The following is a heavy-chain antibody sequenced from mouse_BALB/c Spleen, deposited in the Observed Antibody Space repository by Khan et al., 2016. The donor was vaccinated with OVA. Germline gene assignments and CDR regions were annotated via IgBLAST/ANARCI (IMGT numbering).Heavy chain of an antibody. J-gene: IGHJ1*01. D-gene: IGHD4-1*01. CDR3: ARKPILGRKGYFDV. V-gene: IGHV3-2*02. CDR1: GYSITSDYA. Sequence: EVQLQESGPGLVKPSQSLSLTCTVTGYSITSDYAWNWIRQFPGNKLEWMGYISYSGSTSYNPSLKSRISITRDTSKNQFFLQLNSVTTEDTATYDCARKPILGRKGYFDVWGAGTTVTVSA. CDR2: ISYSGST.